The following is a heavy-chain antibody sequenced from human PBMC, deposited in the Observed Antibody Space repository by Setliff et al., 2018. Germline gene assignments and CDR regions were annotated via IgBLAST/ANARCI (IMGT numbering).Heavy chain of an antibody. CDR3: ARDNGFWSGYSLDY. CDR2: ISGSGGST. Sequence: SLRLSCAASGFTFSSYAMSWVRQAPGKGLEWVSAISGSGGSTYYADSVKGRFTISRDNSKNTLYLQMNSLRAEDTAVYYCARDNGFWSGYSLDYWGQGTLVTVSS. V-gene: IGHV3-23*01. D-gene: IGHD3-3*01. J-gene: IGHJ4*02. CDR1: GFTFSSYA.